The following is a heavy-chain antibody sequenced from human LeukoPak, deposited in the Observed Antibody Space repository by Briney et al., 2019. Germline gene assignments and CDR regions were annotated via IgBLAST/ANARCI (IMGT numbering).Heavy chain of an antibody. J-gene: IGHJ3*02. CDR3: ARESSRNAFDI. Sequence: PSQTLSLTCSVSGGSINSAGYYWTWIRQHPGKGLEWIGYIYYSGSTNYSPSLKSRVTISVDTSKNQFSLKLSSVTAADTAVYYCARESSRNAFDIWGQGTMVTVSS. CDR2: IYYSGST. CDR1: GGSINSAGYY. V-gene: IGHV4-61*08.